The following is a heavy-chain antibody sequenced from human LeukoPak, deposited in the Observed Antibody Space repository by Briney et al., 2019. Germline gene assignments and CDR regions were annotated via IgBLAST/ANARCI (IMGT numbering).Heavy chain of an antibody. J-gene: IGHJ4*02. V-gene: IGHV3-21*04. Sequence: GASLRLSCATSGFTFSSYSMNWVRQAPGKGLEWVSSKISSSSSIYYVDSVKGRFTISRDNAKNSLYLQVNSLRAEDTALYYCARDGYSSGWAHAFDYWGQGTLVTVS. D-gene: IGHD6-19*01. CDR3: ARDGYSSGWAHAFDY. CDR1: GFTFSSYS. CDR2: KISSSSSI.